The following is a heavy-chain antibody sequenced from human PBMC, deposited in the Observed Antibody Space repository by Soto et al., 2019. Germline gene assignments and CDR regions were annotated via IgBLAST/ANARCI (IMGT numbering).Heavy chain of an antibody. CDR2: ISTYNGNT. V-gene: IGHV1-18*01. D-gene: IGHD2-2*01. Sequence: QVQLVQSGAEVKKPGDSVKVSCKASGYTFPSYGSSWLRQASGQGLEWLGWISTYNGNTNYSQKLQVRVTMTTDTSTSTAYMELMSLRSDDTAVYYCARDSETSWYQRGWGYWGQGNLFTVSS. CDR1: GYTFPSYG. J-gene: IGHJ4*02. CDR3: ARDSETSWYQRGWGY.